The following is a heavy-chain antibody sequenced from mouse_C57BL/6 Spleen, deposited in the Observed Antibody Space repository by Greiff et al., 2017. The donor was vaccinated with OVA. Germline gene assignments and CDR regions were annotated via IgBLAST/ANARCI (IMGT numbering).Heavy chain of an antibody. J-gene: IGHJ2*01. D-gene: IGHD1-1*01. CDR1: GFSLTSYG. Sequence: VQLQQSGPGLVQPSQSLSITCTVSGFSLTSYGVHWVRQSPGKGLEWLGVIWRGGSTDYNAAFMSRLSITKDNSKSQVFFKMNSLQADDTAIYYCAKSKGYYGSSYGGEFDYWGQGTTLPVSS. V-gene: IGHV2-5*01. CDR3: AKSKGYYGSSYGGEFDY. CDR2: IWRGGST.